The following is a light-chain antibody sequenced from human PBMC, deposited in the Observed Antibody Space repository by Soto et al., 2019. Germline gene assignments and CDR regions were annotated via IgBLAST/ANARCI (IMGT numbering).Light chain of an antibody. Sequence: DSQRTKSHSTLSASVGDRVTITCGASQSISSWLAWYQQKPGKAPKLLIYDASSLESGVPSRFSGSGSGTEFTLTISSLQPDDFATYYCQQYNSYSWTFGQGTKVDI. J-gene: IGKJ1*01. CDR3: QQYNSYSWT. CDR2: DAS. V-gene: IGKV1-5*01. CDR1: QSISSW.